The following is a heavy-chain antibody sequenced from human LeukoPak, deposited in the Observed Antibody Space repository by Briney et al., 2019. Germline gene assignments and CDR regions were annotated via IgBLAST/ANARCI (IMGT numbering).Heavy chain of an antibody. CDR2: IIPIFGTA. Sequence: GASVKVSCKASGGTFSSYAISWVRQAPGQGLEWMGGIIPIFGTANYAQKFQGRVTITADESTSTAYMELSSLRSEDTAVYYCASFCSSTSCWGGFDYWGQGTLVTVSS. D-gene: IGHD2-2*01. V-gene: IGHV1-69*13. CDR3: ASFCSSTSCWGGFDY. CDR1: GGTFSSYA. J-gene: IGHJ4*02.